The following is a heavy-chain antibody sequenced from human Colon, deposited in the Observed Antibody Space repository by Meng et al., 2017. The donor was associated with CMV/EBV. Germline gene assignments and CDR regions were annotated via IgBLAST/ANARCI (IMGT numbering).Heavy chain of an antibody. D-gene: IGHD3-22*01. CDR3: ARERGVYYYDSSPGDAFDI. CDR1: GGIFSSYA. CDR2: IIPIFGTA. V-gene: IGHV1-69*05. Sequence: SVKVSCKASGGIFSSYAISWVRQAPGQGLEWMGGIIPIFGTANYAQKFQGRVTITTDESTSTAYMELSSLRSEDTAVYYCARERGVYYYDSSPGDAFDIWGQGTMVTVSS. J-gene: IGHJ3*02.